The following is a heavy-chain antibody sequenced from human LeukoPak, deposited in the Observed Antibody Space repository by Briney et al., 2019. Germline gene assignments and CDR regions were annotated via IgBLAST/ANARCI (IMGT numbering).Heavy chain of an antibody. CDR1: GGSFSGYY. Sequence: SETLSLTCAVYGGSFSGYYWSWIRQPPGKGLEWIGEINHSGSTNYNPSLKSRVTISVDTSKNQCSLKLSSVTAADTAVYYCARGTVVVITNWGQGTLVTVSS. J-gene: IGHJ4*02. V-gene: IGHV4-34*01. CDR3: ARGTVVVITN. D-gene: IGHD3-22*01. CDR2: INHSGST.